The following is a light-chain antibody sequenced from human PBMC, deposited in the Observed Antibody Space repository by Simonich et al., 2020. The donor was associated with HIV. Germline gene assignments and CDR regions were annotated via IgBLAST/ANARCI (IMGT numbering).Light chain of an antibody. CDR1: QSVLYSSNNKNY. CDR2: WAP. CDR3: QQYYGTPLS. J-gene: IGKJ4*01. Sequence: DIVMTQSPDSLGVSLGERATINCKPSQSVLYSSNNKNYLAWYQQKPGQPPKLLIYWAPTRESGVPDRFSGSGSGTDFTLTISSLQAEDVAVYYCQQYYGTPLSFGGGTKVEVK. V-gene: IGKV4-1*01.